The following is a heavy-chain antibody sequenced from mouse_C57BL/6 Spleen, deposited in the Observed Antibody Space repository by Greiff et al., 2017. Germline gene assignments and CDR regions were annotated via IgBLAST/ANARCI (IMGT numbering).Heavy chain of an antibody. CDR3: ARESLYYSNYVGWYFDV. D-gene: IGHD2-5*01. CDR1: GYTFTDHT. CDR2: IYPRDGST. Sequence: VQLQQSDAELVKPGASVKISCKVSGYTFTDHTIHWMKQRPEQGLEWIGYIYPRDGSTKYNEKFKGNATLTADKSSSTAYMQLNSLTSEDSAVYFCARESLYYSNYVGWYFDVWGTGTTVTVSS. V-gene: IGHV1-78*01. J-gene: IGHJ1*03.